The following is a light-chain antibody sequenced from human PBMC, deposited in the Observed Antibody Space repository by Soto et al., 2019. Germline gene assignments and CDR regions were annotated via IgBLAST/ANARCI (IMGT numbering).Light chain of an antibody. CDR3: QQYYSTTWT. V-gene: IGKV4-1*01. CDR2: WAS. CDR1: PSGLYSSNNKNY. J-gene: IGKJ1*01. Sequence: DIVRCPVPNSPAVSLGEGGPINTQSHPSGLYSSNNKNYLAWYQQKPGQPPKLLIYWASTRESGVPDRFSGSGSGTDFTLTISSLQAEDVAVYYCQQYYSTTWTFGQGTKVDIK.